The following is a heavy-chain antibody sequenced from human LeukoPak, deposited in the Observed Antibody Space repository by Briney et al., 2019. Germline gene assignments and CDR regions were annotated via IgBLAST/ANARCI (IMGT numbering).Heavy chain of an antibody. CDR2: IYSGGST. CDR3: ARGSNWDDAFDI. D-gene: IGHD1-1*01. V-gene: IGHV3-53*04. J-gene: IGHJ3*02. Sequence: HTGGSLRLSCAASGFTFSSYAMSWVRQAPGKGLEWVSVIYSGGSTYYADSVKGRFTISRHNSKNTLYLQMNSLRAEDTAVYYCARGSNWDDAFDIWGQGTMVTVSS. CDR1: GFTFSSYA.